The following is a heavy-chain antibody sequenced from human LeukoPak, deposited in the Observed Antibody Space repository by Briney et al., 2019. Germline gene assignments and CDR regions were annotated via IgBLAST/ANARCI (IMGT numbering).Heavy chain of an antibody. V-gene: IGHV3-74*01. CDR3: ARDRYSSAWYEE. Sequence: PGGSLRLTCTASAPTSSCNWMHWVRQAPGKGLVWVSHINSGGSSTSYADSVKGRFTISRDNAKNTLYLQMNSLRAEDTAVYYCARDRYSSAWYEEWGQGTLVTVSS. CDR2: INSGGSST. CDR1: APTSSCNW. D-gene: IGHD6-19*01. J-gene: IGHJ4*02.